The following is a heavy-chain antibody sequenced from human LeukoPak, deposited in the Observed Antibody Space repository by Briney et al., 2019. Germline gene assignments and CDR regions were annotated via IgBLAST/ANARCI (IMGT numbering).Heavy chain of an antibody. J-gene: IGHJ4*02. CDR1: GFSFSSNA. Sequence: PGGSLTLSCAASGFSFSSNATSWVRQAPGKGLEGVSGISGSGGSTVYADSVKGRFTISRDNSKNTLYLQMNSLRAEDTAVYYCAKDLLSGSGSYSWGVFDYWGQGTLVTVSS. CDR2: ISGSGGST. CDR3: AKDLLSGSGSYSWGVFDY. V-gene: IGHV3-23*01. D-gene: IGHD3-10*01.